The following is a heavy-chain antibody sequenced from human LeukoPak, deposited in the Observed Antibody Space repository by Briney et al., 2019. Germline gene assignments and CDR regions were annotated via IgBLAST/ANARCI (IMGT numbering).Heavy chain of an antibody. D-gene: IGHD2-21*01. V-gene: IGHV1-69*13. J-gene: IGHJ4*02. CDR3: ARVDRYSTWGNYFDY. Sequence: SVKVSCKASGGTFSRYVISWVRQAPGQGLEWMGGIIPMFGTANYAQKFQGRVTITADESTSTAYMELSSLRSEDTAVYYCARVDRYSTWGNYFDYWGQGTLVTVSS. CDR2: IIPMFGTA. CDR1: GGTFSRYV.